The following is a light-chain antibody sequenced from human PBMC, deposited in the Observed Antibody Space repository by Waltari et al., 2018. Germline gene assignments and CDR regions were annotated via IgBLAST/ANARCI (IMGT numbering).Light chain of an antibody. Sequence: DIQMTQSPSSVSASVGDRVTITCRASQGISSWVGWYQQKPGKAPNLLFYAASSWQSGVPSRCSGSGSGTDFTLTISSLQPEDFATYYCQQANSFPWTFGQGTKVEIK. CDR3: QQANSFPWT. CDR1: QGISSW. J-gene: IGKJ1*01. V-gene: IGKV1-12*02. CDR2: AAS.